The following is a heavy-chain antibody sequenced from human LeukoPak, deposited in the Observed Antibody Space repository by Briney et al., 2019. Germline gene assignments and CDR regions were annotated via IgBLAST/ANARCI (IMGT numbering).Heavy chain of an antibody. CDR2: IKQDGSEK. J-gene: IGHJ4*02. CDR1: GFTFSSYW. V-gene: IGHV3-7*03. CDR3: YGSGSYYSVNSDY. D-gene: IGHD3-10*01. Sequence: PGGSLRLSCAASGFTFSSYWMSWVRQAPGKGLEWVANIKQDGSEKYYVDSVKGRFTISRDNAKNSLYLQMNSLRAEDTALYYCYGSGSYYSVNSDYWGQGTLVTVSS.